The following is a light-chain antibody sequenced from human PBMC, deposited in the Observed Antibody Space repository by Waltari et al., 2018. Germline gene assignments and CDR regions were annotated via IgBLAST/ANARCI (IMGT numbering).Light chain of an antibody. Sequence: EVVRTQSSDFQSVTPKERVTITCRASQPIGRRLHWYQQKPDQPPKLLIKYASQTVSGVPSRFSGSGSETEFSLTSESLEPEDAATYYCHHSSSLPYTFGHGTKLEIK. J-gene: IGKJ2*01. V-gene: IGKV6-21*01. CDR3: HHSSSLPYT. CDR1: QPIGRR. CDR2: YAS.